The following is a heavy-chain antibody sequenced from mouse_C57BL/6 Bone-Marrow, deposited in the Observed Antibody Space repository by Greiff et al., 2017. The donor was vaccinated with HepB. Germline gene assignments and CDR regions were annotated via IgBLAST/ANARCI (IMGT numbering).Heavy chain of an antibody. V-gene: IGHV3-6*01. CDR3: ASLTTNYAMDY. D-gene: IGHD1-1*01. CDR1: GYSITSGYY. Sequence: EVHLVESGPGLVKPSQSLSLTCSVTGYSITSGYYWNWIRQFPGNKLEWMGYISYDGSNNYNPSLKNRISITRDTSKNQFFLKLNSVTTEDTATYYCASLTTNYAMDYWGQGTSVTVSS. J-gene: IGHJ4*01. CDR2: ISYDGSN.